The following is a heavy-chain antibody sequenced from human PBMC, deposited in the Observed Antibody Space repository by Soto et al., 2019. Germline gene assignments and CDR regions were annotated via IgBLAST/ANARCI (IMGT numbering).Heavy chain of an antibody. CDR3: ARDGVYGMRHDAFDI. J-gene: IGHJ3*02. Sequence: GGSLRLSCAASGFTFSSFWMSWVRQAPGKGLEWVANTKQDGSEKHHVDSVKGRFTISRDNAKNSLYLQMNSLRAEDTAVYYCARDGVYGMRHDAFDIWGQGTVVTVSS. CDR2: TKQDGSEK. V-gene: IGHV3-7*01. D-gene: IGHD2-8*01. CDR1: GFTFSSFW.